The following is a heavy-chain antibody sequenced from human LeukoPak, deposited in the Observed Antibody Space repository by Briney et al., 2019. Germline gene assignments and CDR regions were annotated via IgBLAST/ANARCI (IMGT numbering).Heavy chain of an antibody. CDR2: IYTSGST. D-gene: IGHD2-15*01. V-gene: IGHV4-61*02. J-gene: IGHJ4*02. CDR1: GGSISSGSYY. CDR3: ADQPHCSGGSCYSEAFDY. Sequence: SQTLSLTCTVSGGSISSGSYYWSWIRQPAGKGLEWIGRIYTSGSTNYNPSLKSRATISVDTSKNQFSLKLSSVTAADTAVYHCADQPHCSGGSCYSEAFDYWGQGTLVTVSS.